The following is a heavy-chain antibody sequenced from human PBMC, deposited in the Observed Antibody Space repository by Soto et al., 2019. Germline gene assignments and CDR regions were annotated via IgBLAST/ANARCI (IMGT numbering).Heavy chain of an antibody. CDR1: GYTFTNYD. D-gene: IGHD2-15*01. Sequence: GASVKVSCKASGYTFTNYDINWVRQAPGQGLEWMGWMDPKSGNTDYAQKFQGRVTITRNTSISTAYLEVSSLSSEDTAVYYCARGRGWRDYWGQGTLVTV. V-gene: IGHV1-8*01. CDR2: MDPKSGNT. J-gene: IGHJ4*02. CDR3: ARGRGWRDY.